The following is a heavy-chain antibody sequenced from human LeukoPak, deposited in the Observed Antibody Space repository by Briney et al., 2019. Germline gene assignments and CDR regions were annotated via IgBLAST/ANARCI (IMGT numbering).Heavy chain of an antibody. CDR3: ARSQYYDILTGYLWTFDI. V-gene: IGHV1-8*01. J-gene: IGHJ3*02. Sequence: ASVKVSCKASGYTFTSYDINWVRQATGQGLEWMGWMNPNSGNTGYAQKFQGRVTMTRNTSISTAYMELSSLRSEDTAVYYCARSQYYDILTGYLWTFDIWGQGTMVTVSS. D-gene: IGHD3-9*01. CDR2: MNPNSGNT. CDR1: GYTFTSYD.